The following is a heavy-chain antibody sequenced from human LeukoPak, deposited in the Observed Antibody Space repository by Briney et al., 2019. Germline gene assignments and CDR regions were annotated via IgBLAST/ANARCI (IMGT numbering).Heavy chain of an antibody. CDR1: RYTFTSYG. V-gene: IGHV1-18*01. Sequence: ASVKVSCKASRYTFTSYGISSVHQGPGQGLERTGWSSAYDVDTNYAQRLQGRVTMITDTSTSTAYMELKNLRCADNDLHCTSRRPLALWSGSYNYWGQGTLVTVSS. CDR2: SSAYDVDT. CDR3: SRRPLALWSGSYNY. D-gene: IGHD3-10*01. J-gene: IGHJ4*02.